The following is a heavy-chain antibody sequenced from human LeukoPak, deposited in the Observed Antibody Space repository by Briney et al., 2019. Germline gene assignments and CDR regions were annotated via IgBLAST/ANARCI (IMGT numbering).Heavy chain of an antibody. J-gene: IGHJ5*02. CDR2: INHGGST. Sequence: SETLSLTCAVYGGSFSDSYWSWIRQPPGKGLEWIGEINHGGSTKFNPSLKSRVTISLDTSRNQFPLKVNSVTAADTAVYYCAKHLRRRFFSRTLGFDPWGQGTLVTVSS. CDR1: GGSFSDSY. V-gene: IGHV4-34*01. CDR3: AKHLRRRFFSRTLGFDP. D-gene: IGHD3-3*01.